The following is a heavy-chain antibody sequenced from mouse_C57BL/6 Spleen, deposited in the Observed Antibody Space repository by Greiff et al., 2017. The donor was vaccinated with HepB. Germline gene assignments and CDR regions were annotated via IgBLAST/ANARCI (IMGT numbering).Heavy chain of an antibody. Sequence: VQGVESGAELVRPGTSVKMSCKASGYTFTNYWIGWAKQRPGHGLEWIGDIYPGGGYTNYNEKFKGKATLTADKSSSTAYMQFSSLTSEDSAIYYCARTGSLYYFDYWGQGTTLTVSS. CDR3: ARTGSLYYFDY. J-gene: IGHJ2*01. D-gene: IGHD6-5*01. V-gene: IGHV1-63*01. CDR2: IYPGGGYT. CDR1: GYTFTNYW.